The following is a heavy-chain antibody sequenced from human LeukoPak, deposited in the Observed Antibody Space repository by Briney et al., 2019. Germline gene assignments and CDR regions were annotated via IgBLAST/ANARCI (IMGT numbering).Heavy chain of an antibody. D-gene: IGHD4-17*01. CDR3: ARHPRSDYGDNWAFDI. CDR1: GGSISSSSYY. Sequence: PSETLSLTCTVSGGSISSSSYYWGWIRQPPGKGLEWIGSIYYSGSTYYNPSLKSRVTISVDTSKNQFSLKLSSVTAADTAVYYCARHPRSDYGDNWAFDIWGQGTMVTVSS. V-gene: IGHV4-39*01. J-gene: IGHJ3*02. CDR2: IYYSGST.